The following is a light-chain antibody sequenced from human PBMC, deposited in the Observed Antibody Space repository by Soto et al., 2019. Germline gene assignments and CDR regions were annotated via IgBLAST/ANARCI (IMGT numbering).Light chain of an antibody. CDR3: QQYGSTPKT. CDR2: GAS. V-gene: IGKV3-20*01. CDR1: QSVRSSY. Sequence: EIVLTQSPGTLSLSPGERATLSCRASQSVRSSYLAWFQQKPGQAPRLLIYGASSRATGIPDRFSGSESGTDFTLTIGRLETEDVAVYYCQQYGSTPKTFGQGTKLEIK. J-gene: IGKJ2*01.